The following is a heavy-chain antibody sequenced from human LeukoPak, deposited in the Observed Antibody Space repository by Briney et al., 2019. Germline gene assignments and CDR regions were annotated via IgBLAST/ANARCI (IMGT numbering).Heavy chain of an antibody. Sequence: SETLSLTCTVSGGSISSSSYFWGWIRQPPGKGLEWIGTIYYSGSTYYNPSLKSRVTISVDTSKIQFSLKLSSVTAADTAVYYCARSHRLTLIRGDFDPWGQGTLVTVSS. V-gene: IGHV4-39*01. CDR1: GGSISSSSYF. CDR2: IYYSGST. CDR3: ARSHRLTLIRGDFDP. D-gene: IGHD3-10*01. J-gene: IGHJ5*02.